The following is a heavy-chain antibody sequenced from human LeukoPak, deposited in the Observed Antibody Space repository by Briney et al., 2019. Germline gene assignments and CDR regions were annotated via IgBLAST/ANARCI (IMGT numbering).Heavy chain of an antibody. CDR3: ARGIAIGYCSGGSCYPFDY. V-gene: IGHV4-34*01. J-gene: IGHJ4*02. CDR1: GGSFSGYY. D-gene: IGHD2-15*01. Sequence: MPSETLSLTCAVYGGSFSGYYWSWIRQPPGKGLEWIGEGNHSGSTNYNPSLKSRVTMSVDTSKNQFSLKLSFVTAADTAVYYCARGIAIGYCSGGSCYPFDYWGQGTLVTVSS. CDR2: GNHSGST.